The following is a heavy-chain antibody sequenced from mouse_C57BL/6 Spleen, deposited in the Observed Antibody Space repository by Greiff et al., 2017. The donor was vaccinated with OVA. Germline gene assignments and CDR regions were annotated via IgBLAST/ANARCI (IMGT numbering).Heavy chain of an antibody. CDR3: ARRHDYVLYAMDY. Sequence: VQLKESGAELVKPGASVKLSCTASGFNIKDYYMHWVKQRTEQGLEWIGRIDPEDGETKYAPKFQGKAPITADTSSNTAYLQLSSLTSEDTAVYYCARRHDYVLYAMDYWGQGTSVTVSS. CDR1: GFNIKDYY. D-gene: IGHD2-4*01. J-gene: IGHJ4*01. V-gene: IGHV14-2*01. CDR2: IDPEDGET.